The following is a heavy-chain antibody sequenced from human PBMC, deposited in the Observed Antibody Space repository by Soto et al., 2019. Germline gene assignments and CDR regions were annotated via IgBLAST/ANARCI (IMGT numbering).Heavy chain of an antibody. CDR3: AREGYYGSGSYPAGYYYYYMDV. J-gene: IGHJ6*03. Sequence: GGSLRLSCAASGFTFSSYWMSWVRQAPGKGLEWVANIKQDGSEKYYVDSVKGRFTISRDNAKNSLYLQMNSLRAEDTAVYYCAREGYYGSGSYPAGYYYYYMDVWGKGTTVTVSS. CDR2: IKQDGSEK. CDR1: GFTFSSYW. V-gene: IGHV3-7*01. D-gene: IGHD3-10*01.